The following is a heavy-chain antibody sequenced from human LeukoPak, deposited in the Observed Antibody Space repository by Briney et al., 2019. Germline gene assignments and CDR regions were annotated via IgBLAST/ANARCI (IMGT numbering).Heavy chain of an antibody. D-gene: IGHD6-25*01. Sequence: PSETLSLTCAVSGYSISSGYYWGWIRQPPGKGLEGIGNFYHSGSTYYNPSLKSRVTISVDTSKNQFSLKLSSVTAADTAVYYCARVTAYSSENYFDYWGQGTLVTVSS. CDR1: GYSISSGYY. J-gene: IGHJ4*02. CDR2: FYHSGST. V-gene: IGHV4-38-2*01. CDR3: ARVTAYSSENYFDY.